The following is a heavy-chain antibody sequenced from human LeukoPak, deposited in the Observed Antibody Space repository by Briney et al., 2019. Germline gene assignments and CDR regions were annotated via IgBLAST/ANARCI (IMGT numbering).Heavy chain of an antibody. V-gene: IGHV3-64D*06. CDR2: ISSNGGST. D-gene: IGHD6-19*01. J-gene: IGHJ4*02. Sequence: GGSLRLSCSASGFTFSSYAMHWVRQAPGKGLEYVSAISSNGGSTYYADSVKGRFTISRDNSKNTLYLQMSSPRAEDTAVYYCVKDLRRVAGSFDYWGQGTLVTVSS. CDR1: GFTFSSYA. CDR3: VKDLRRVAGSFDY.